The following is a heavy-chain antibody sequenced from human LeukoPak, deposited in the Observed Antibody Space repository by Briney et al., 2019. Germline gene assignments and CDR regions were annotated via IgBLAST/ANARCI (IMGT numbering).Heavy chain of an antibody. J-gene: IGHJ4*02. Sequence: ASMKVSCKASGYTFTGYYIHWVRQAPGQGLEWMGWINTNSGATNYAQKFQGRVTMTRDTSISTAYLELSRLRSDGTAVYYCARSLQQLVIEWGQGTLVTVSS. V-gene: IGHV1-2*02. CDR3: ARSLQQLVIE. D-gene: IGHD6-13*01. CDR1: GYTFTGYY. CDR2: INTNSGAT.